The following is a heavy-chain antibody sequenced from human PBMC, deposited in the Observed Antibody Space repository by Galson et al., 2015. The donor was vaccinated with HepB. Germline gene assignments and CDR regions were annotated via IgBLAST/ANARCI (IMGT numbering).Heavy chain of an antibody. V-gene: IGHV3-23*01. D-gene: IGHD3-10*01. Sequence: SLRLSCAASGFTFSVYAMSWVRQAPGKGLESVSYISGGGSVTYYADSVKGRFTISRDNSKNTLYLQMNTLRVEDTAQYYCAKVPGEFGELLSGLDYWGQGTPVTVSS. CDR1: GFTFSVYA. J-gene: IGHJ4*02. CDR3: AKVPGEFGELLSGLDY. CDR2: ISGGGSVT.